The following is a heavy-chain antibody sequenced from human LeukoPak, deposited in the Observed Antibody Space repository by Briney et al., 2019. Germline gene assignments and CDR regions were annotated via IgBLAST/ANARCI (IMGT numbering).Heavy chain of an antibody. D-gene: IGHD3-3*01. Sequence: ASVKVSCKASGYTFTGYYMHWVRQAPGQGLEWMGWINPNSGDTNYAQKFQGRVTMTRDTSISTAYMELSRLRSDDTAVYYCAREDVLRFLEWFNWGDLDYYYYGMDVWGQGTTVTVSS. CDR3: AREDVLRFLEWFNWGDLDYYYYGMDV. J-gene: IGHJ6*02. V-gene: IGHV1-2*02. CDR1: GYTFTGYY. CDR2: INPNSGDT.